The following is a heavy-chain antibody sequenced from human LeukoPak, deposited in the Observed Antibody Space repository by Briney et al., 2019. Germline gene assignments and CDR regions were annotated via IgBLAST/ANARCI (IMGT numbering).Heavy chain of an antibody. Sequence: SETLSLTCAVYAGSFSGYYWSWIRQPPGKGLEWIGEINHSGSTNYNPSLKSRVTISVDTSKNQFSLKLSSVTAADTAVYYCARGSIVVVPAAGGARYYYYMDVWGKGTTVTVSS. J-gene: IGHJ6*03. V-gene: IGHV4-34*01. CDR3: ARGSIVVVPAAGGARYYYYMDV. CDR2: INHSGST. CDR1: AGSFSGYY. D-gene: IGHD2-2*01.